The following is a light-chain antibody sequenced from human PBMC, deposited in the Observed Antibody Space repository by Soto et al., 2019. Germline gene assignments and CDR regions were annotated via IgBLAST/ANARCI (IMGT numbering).Light chain of an antibody. CDR1: QSINTW. J-gene: IGKJ2*01. Sequence: DIQMTQSPSTLSASVGDRVTITCRASQSINTWLAWYQQKPGKAPKLLLYDASSLQSGVPSRFGGSGSGTEFTLTISSLQPDDFATYYCHQYNAFSYTFGQGTKVDIK. CDR3: HQYNAFSYT. V-gene: IGKV1-5*01. CDR2: DAS.